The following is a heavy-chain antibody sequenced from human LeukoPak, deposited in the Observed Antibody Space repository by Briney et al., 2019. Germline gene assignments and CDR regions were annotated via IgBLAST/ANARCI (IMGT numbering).Heavy chain of an antibody. Sequence: SGGSLRLSCAASGFTFSNAWMNWVRQAPGKGLEWVGRIKSKTDGGTTDYAAPVKGRFTISRDDSKNTLYLQMNSLKTEDTAVYYCTPYYDILTGFDYWGQGTLVTVSS. D-gene: IGHD3-9*01. J-gene: IGHJ4*02. V-gene: IGHV3-15*07. CDR2: IKSKTDGGTT. CDR3: TPYYDILTGFDY. CDR1: GFTFSNAW.